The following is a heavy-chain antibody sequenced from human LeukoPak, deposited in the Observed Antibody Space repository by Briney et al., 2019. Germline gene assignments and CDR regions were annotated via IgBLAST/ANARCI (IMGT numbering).Heavy chain of an antibody. D-gene: IGHD2-2*01. CDR1: GFTFSSYS. CDR2: ISSSSSYI. CDR3: ARGVVPAASTNWFDP. J-gene: IGHJ5*02. V-gene: IGHV3-21*01. Sequence: PGGSLRLSCAASGFTFSSYSMNWVRQAPGKGLEWVSSISSSSSYIYYADSVKGRFTISRDNAKNSLYLQMNSLRAEDTAVYYCARGVVPAASTNWFDPWGRGTLVTVSS.